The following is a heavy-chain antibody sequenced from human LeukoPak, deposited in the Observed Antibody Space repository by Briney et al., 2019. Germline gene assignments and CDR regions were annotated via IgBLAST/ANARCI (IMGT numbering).Heavy chain of an antibody. CDR1: GGSISSYY. D-gene: IGHD6-19*01. J-gene: IGHJ4*02. CDR2: IYYSGST. Sequence: PSETLSLTCTVSGGSISSYYWSWIRQPPGKGLEWIGYIYYSGSTNYNPSLKSRVTISVDTSKNQFSLKLSSVTAADTAVYYCARGWGGWSTYFDYWGQGTPVTVSS. CDR3: ARGWGGWSTYFDY. V-gene: IGHV4-59*12.